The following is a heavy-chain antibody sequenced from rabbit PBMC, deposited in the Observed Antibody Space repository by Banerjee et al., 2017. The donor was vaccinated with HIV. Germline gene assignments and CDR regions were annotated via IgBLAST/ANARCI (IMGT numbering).Heavy chain of an antibody. CDR2: IYTGDGNT. V-gene: IGHV1S40*01. J-gene: IGHJ6*01. Sequence: QQLVESGGGLVKPGASLTLTCTASGFDFSNYYMCWVRQAPGKGLEWIACIYTGDGNTYYATWAKGRFTISKTSSTTVTLQMTSLTDADTATYFCARDGSNDNYLYLWGPGTLVTVS. CDR3: ARDGSNDNYLYL. D-gene: IGHD4-2*01. CDR1: GFDFSNYY.